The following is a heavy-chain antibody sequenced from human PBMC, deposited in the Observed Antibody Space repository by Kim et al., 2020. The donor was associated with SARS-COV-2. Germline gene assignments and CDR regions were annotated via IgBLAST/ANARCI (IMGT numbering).Heavy chain of an antibody. V-gene: IGHV1-46*01. Sequence: QGRVTMTRDTSTSTVYMELSSLRSEDTAVYYCARDLRMVRGALPSAGMDVWGQGTTVTVSS. J-gene: IGHJ6*02. D-gene: IGHD3-10*01. CDR3: ARDLRMVRGALPSAGMDV.